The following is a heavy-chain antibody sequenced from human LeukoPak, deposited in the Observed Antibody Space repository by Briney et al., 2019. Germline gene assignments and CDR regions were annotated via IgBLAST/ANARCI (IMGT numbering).Heavy chain of an antibody. D-gene: IGHD3-10*01. V-gene: IGHV4-4*07. J-gene: IGHJ2*01. CDR3: ARDAVGGSSRDWHFDL. CDR2: IYTGGST. CDR1: GGSISSYY. Sequence: SETLSLTCTVSGGSISSYYWSWIRQPAGKGLEWIGRIYTGGSTNYNPSLKSRVTMSVGTSKNQCSLKLSSVTAADTAVYYCARDAVGGSSRDWHFDLWGRGTLVTVSS.